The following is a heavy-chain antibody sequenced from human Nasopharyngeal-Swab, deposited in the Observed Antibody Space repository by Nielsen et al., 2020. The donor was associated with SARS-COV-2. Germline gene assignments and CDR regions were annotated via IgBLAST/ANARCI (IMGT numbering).Heavy chain of an antibody. Sequence: TLSLTCTVSGGSISSGSYYWSWIRQPAGKGLEWIGRIYTSGSTNYNPSLKSRVTISVDTSKNQFSLKLSSVTAADTAVYYCARGHTKGYCSSTSCQSLSYYYYYYMDVWGKGTTVTVSS. J-gene: IGHJ6*03. CDR1: GGSISSGSYY. CDR3: ARGHTKGYCSSTSCQSLSYYYYYYMDV. CDR2: IYTSGST. D-gene: IGHD2-2*01. V-gene: IGHV4-61*02.